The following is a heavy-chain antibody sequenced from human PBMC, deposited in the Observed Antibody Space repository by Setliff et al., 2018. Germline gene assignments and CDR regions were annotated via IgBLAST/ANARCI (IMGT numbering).Heavy chain of an antibody. V-gene: IGHV1-18*01. J-gene: IGHJ5*02. D-gene: IGHD2-2*01. CDR2: ISPHSGRA. Sequence: ASVKVSCKASGYTFSDYGVSWVRQAPGQGLEWMGWISPHSGRAFYAPQFQDRVIMTTDTSTSTAYMELRSLRSDDTAVYYCAISSLSICSERLVRYCTTTSCQRTSGDDLWGQGTLVTVSS. CDR1: GYTFSDYG. CDR3: AISSLSICSERLVRYCTTTSCQRTSGDDL.